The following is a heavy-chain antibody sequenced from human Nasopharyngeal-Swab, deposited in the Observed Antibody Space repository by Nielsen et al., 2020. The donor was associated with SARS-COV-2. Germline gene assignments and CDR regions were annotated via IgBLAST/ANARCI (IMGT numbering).Heavy chain of an antibody. D-gene: IGHD3-3*01. V-gene: IGHV2-70*01. CDR3: ARLRFLEGWFDP. CDR1: VFSLSTSGMC. Sequence: SGPTLVKPTQTLSLICTFSVFSLSTSGMCVSWIRQPPGKALEWLALIDWDDDKYYSTSLKTRLTISKDTSKNQVVLTMTNMDPVDTATYYCARLRFLEGWFDPWGQGTLVTVSS. J-gene: IGHJ5*02. CDR2: IDWDDDK.